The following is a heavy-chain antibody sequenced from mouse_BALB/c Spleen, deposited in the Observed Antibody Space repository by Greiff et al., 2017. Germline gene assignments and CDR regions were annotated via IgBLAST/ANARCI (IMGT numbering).Heavy chain of an antibody. J-gene: IGHJ2*01. V-gene: IGHV14-3*02. D-gene: IGHD4-1*01. CDR1: GFNIKDTY. Sequence: EVQLVESGAELVKPGASVKLSCTASGFNIKDTYMHWVKQRPEQGLEWIGRIDPANGNTKYDPKFQGKATITADTSSNTAYLQLSSLTSEDTAVYYCARGPELGEKTRNYFDNWGQGTTLTVS. CDR2: IDPANGNT. CDR3: ARGPELGEKTRNYFDN.